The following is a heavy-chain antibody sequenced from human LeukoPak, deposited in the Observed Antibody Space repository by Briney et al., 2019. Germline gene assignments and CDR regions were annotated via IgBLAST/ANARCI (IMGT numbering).Heavy chain of an antibody. CDR2: IIPIFGTA. Sequence: SVKVSCKASGGTFSNYAISWVRQAPGQGLEWMGGIIPIFGTANYAQKFQGRVTMTEDTSTDTAYMELSSLRSEDTAVYYCATLTGYCYSIMLDIWGQGTMVTVSS. V-gene: IGHV1-69*06. CDR1: GGTFSNYA. CDR3: ATLTGYCYSIMLDI. J-gene: IGHJ3*02. D-gene: IGHD3-9*01.